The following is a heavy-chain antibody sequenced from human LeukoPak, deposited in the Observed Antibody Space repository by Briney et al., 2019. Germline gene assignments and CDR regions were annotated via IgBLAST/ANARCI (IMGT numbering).Heavy chain of an antibody. J-gene: IGHJ4*02. CDR1: GFTFNRYG. D-gene: IGHD3-10*01. Sequence: GGSLRLSCAASGFTFNRYGMHWVRQAPGKGLEWVAVISFDGKVSYYADSVKGRFTISRDNSKNTLDLQMNSLRPEDTAVYYCASPLLFDGSGNSDYWGQGTLVTVSS. CDR2: ISFDGKVS. V-gene: IGHV3-30*03. CDR3: ASPLLFDGSGNSDY.